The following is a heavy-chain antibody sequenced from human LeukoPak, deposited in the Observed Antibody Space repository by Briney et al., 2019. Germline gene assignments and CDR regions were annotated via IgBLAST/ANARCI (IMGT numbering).Heavy chain of an antibody. CDR1: GFTFSDYY. CDR2: ISSSGSTI. V-gene: IGHV3-11*04. CDR3: ARTYYDFWSGYYYFDY. J-gene: IGHJ4*02. Sequence: GGSLRLSFAASGFTFSDYYMSWIRQAPGKGLEWVSYISSSGSTIYYADSVKGRFTISMDNAKNSLYLQMNSLRAEDTAVYYCARTYYDFWSGYYYFDYWGQGTLVTVSS. D-gene: IGHD3-3*01.